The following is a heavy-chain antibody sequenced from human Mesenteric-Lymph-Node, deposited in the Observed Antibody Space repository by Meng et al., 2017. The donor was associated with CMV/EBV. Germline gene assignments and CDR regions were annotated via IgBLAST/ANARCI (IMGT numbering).Heavy chain of an antibody. J-gene: IGHJ4*02. Sequence: GESLKISCAASGFSFSTFGMHWVRQAPGKGLEWVAFIRYDGSSKYDADAVRGRFTISRDNSKNTLYLQMNNLRGDDTAVYYCFVGIDYWGQGTLVTVSS. V-gene: IGHV3-30*02. CDR3: FVGIDY. D-gene: IGHD6-13*01. CDR2: IRYDGSSK. CDR1: GFSFSTFG.